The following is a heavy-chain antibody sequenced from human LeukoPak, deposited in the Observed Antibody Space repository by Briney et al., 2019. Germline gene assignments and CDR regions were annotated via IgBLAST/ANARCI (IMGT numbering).Heavy chain of an antibody. Sequence: SETLSLTCAVYDGSFSGYWWSWIRQPPGKGLEWIGEINHSGSTNYNSSLKSRVTISVDTSKSQFSLKLGSVTAADTAVYYCARQSGSYYYYMDVWGKGTTVTISS. V-gene: IGHV4-34*01. D-gene: IGHD1-26*01. CDR3: ARQSGSYYYYMDV. CDR2: INHSGST. CDR1: DGSFSGYW. J-gene: IGHJ6*03.